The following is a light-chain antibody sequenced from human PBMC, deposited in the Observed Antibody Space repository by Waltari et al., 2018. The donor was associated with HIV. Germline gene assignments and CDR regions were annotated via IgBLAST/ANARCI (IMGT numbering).Light chain of an antibody. CDR3: YSIDSSGNHRV. CDR1: ALPKKY. J-gene: IGLJ2*01. V-gene: IGLV3-10*01. CDR2: EDS. Sequence: SYELTQPPSVSVSPGQTARITCSGDALPKKYAYWYQQKSGQAPVLVIYEDSKRPSGIPVRFSGSSSGTMATLTISGAQVEDEADYYCYSIDSSGNHRVFGGGTKLTVL.